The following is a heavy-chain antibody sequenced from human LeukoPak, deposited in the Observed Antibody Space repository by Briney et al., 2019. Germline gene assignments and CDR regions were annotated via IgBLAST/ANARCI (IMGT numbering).Heavy chain of an antibody. D-gene: IGHD2-21*02. V-gene: IGHV1-2*02. CDR3: TRDIFMTVVSF. CDR1: GYTFTGYY. J-gene: IGHJ4*02. Sequence: GASVKVSCKASGYTFTGYYVHWVRQAPGQGLEWMGWINPNSGGTNYAQKFQGRVTMTRDTPISTVYMELSSLKSDDTAIYYCTRDIFMTVVSFWGQGTPVTVSS. CDR2: INPNSGGT.